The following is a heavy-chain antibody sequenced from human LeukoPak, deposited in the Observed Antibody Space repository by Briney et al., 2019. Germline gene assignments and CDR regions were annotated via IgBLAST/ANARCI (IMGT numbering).Heavy chain of an antibody. CDR1: GFTLSSYW. Sequence: PGGSLRLSCAASGFTLSSYWMHWVRQAPGKGLVWVSRTNSDGSPTFYADSVKGRFTISRDNAKNTLYLQMNSLRAEDTAVYYCARGDYFDYWGQGTLVTVSS. J-gene: IGHJ4*02. CDR2: TNSDGSPT. V-gene: IGHV3-74*01. CDR3: ARGDYFDY.